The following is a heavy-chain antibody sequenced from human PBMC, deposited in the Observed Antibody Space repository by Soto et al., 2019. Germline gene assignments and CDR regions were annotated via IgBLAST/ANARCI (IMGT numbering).Heavy chain of an antibody. D-gene: IGHD3-3*01. CDR3: ARLDYDFRSSWAYYYYGMDV. J-gene: IGHJ6*02. CDR2: MNPNSGNT. V-gene: IGHV1-8*01. Sequence: ASVKVSCKASGYTFTSYDINWVRQATGQGLEWMGWMNPNSGNTGYAQKFQGRVTMTRNTSISTAYMELSSLRSEDTAVYYCARLDYDFRSSWAYYYYGMDVWGQGTTVTVS. CDR1: GYTFTSYD.